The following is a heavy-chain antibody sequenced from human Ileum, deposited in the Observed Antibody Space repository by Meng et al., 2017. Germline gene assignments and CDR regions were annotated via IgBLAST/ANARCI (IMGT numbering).Heavy chain of an antibody. V-gene: IGHV4-61*08. CDR2: AST. CDR1: GGSVSSDGFQ. Sequence: QVQLQASGTGLVRPSETLSLICTVSGGSVSSDGFQWGWVRQPPGKGLEWIGYASTNYNPSLKSRVTISLDTSKNQFSLELSSVTAADTAVYYCARDPWGSLDYWGQGILVTVSS. J-gene: IGHJ4*02. D-gene: IGHD7-27*01. CDR3: ARDPWGSLDY.